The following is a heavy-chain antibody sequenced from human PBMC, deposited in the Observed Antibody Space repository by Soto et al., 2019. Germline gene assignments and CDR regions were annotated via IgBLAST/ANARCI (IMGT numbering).Heavy chain of an antibody. CDR3: ARGRFMVPGDRGVDAFDI. J-gene: IGHJ3*02. CDR1: GFTFSSYA. Sequence: GGSLRLSCAASGFTFSSYAMHWVRQAPGKGLEWVAVISYDGSNKYYADSVKGRFTISRDNSKNTLYLQMNSLRAEDTAVYYCARGRFMVPGDRGVDAFDIWGQGTMVTV. V-gene: IGHV3-30-3*01. D-gene: IGHD3-10*01. CDR2: ISYDGSNK.